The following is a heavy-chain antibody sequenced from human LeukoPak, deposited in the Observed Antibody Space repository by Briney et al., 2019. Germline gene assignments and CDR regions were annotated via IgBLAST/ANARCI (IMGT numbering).Heavy chain of an antibody. Sequence: PSETLSLTCAVYGGSFSGYYWSWIRQPPGKGLEWIGEINHSGSTNYNPSLKSRVTISVDTSKNQFSLKLSSVTAADTAVYYCARFQTRKIDGMDVWGQGTTVTVSS. D-gene: IGHD1-14*01. CDR1: GGSFSGYY. V-gene: IGHV4-34*01. J-gene: IGHJ6*02. CDR2: INHSGST. CDR3: ARFQTRKIDGMDV.